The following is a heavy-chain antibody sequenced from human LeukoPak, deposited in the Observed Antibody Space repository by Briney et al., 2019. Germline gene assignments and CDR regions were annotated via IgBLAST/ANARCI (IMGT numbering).Heavy chain of an antibody. D-gene: IGHD1-26*01. V-gene: IGHV4-59*08. CDR2: IYYSGST. Sequence: SETLSLTCTVSGGSISSYYWSWIRQPPGKGLEWIGYIYYSGSTNYNPSLKSRVTISVDTSKNQFSLKLSSVTAADTAVYYCARRWVGATDHFDYWGQGTLATVSS. CDR1: GGSISSYY. J-gene: IGHJ4*02. CDR3: ARRWVGATDHFDY.